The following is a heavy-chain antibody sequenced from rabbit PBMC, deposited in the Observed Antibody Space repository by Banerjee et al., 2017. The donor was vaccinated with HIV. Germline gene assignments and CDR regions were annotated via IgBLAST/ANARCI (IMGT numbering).Heavy chain of an antibody. CDR1: GFSFSSNYW. CDR2: INAGDGNT. J-gene: IGHJ4*01. Sequence: QEQLEESGGDLVKPEGSLTLTCTASGFSFSSNYWGCWVRQAPGKGLEWIACINAGDGNTYYASWAKGRFTISKTSSTTVTLQMTSLTAADTATYFCARSVGSSLYFTLWGPGTLVTVS. CDR3: ARSVGSSLYFTL. D-gene: IGHD8-1*01. V-gene: IGHV1S45*01.